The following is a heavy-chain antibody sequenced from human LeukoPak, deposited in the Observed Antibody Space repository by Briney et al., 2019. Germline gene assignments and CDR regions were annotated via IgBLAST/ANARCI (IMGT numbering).Heavy chain of an antibody. D-gene: IGHD4-17*01. CDR2: ISAYNGNT. Sequence: ASVKVSCKASGYTFTSYGISWVRQAPGQGLEWMGWISAYNGNTNYAQKFQGRVTMTRNTSISTAYMELSSLRSEDTAVYYCARSTTVTTSWYFQHWGQGTPVTVSS. CDR3: ARSTTVTTSWYFQH. V-gene: IGHV1-18*01. J-gene: IGHJ1*01. CDR1: GYTFTSYG.